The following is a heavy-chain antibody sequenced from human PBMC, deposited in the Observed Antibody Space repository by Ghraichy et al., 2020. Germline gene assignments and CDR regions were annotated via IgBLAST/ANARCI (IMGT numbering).Heavy chain of an antibody. V-gene: IGHV3-33*01. J-gene: IGHJ4*02. CDR1: GFTFSSYG. CDR2: IWYDGSNK. CDR3: TRDAPRLGIGDY. D-gene: IGHD7-27*01. Sequence: GGSLRLSCAASGFTFSSYGMHWVRQAPGKGPEWLAVIWYDGSNKYYADSMKGRFTISRDNSKNTLYLQMDSLRAEDTAVYYCTRDAPRLGIGDYWGQGTLVTVSS.